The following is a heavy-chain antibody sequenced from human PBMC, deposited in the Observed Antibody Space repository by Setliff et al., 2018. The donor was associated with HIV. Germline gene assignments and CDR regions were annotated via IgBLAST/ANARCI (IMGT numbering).Heavy chain of an antibody. CDR1: GFTFSSYW. Sequence: GSLRLSCAASGFTFSSYWMHWVRQAPGKGLVWVSRIKSDGSYTSYADSAKGRFTISRDNAKNTLHLQMNSLRPEDPAVYYCARDCRVGWVFAYGMDVWGQGTLVTVSS. CDR3: ARDCRVGWVFAYGMDV. J-gene: IGHJ6*02. V-gene: IGHV3-74*01. CDR2: IKSDGSYT. D-gene: IGHD6-13*01.